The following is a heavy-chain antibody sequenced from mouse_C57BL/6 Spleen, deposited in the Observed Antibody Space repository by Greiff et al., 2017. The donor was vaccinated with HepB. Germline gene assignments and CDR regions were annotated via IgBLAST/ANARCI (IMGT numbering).Heavy chain of an antibody. J-gene: IGHJ1*03. CDR2: INPYNGDT. Sequence: EVQLQQSGPELVKPGDSVKISCKASGYSFTGYFMNWVMQSHGKSLEWIGRINPYNGDTFYNQKFKGKATLTVDKSSSTAHMGLRSLTSEDSAVYYCARSGYNGSSYWYFDVWGTGTTVTVSS. CDR1: GYSFTGYF. V-gene: IGHV1-20*01. D-gene: IGHD1-1*01. CDR3: ARSGYNGSSYWYFDV.